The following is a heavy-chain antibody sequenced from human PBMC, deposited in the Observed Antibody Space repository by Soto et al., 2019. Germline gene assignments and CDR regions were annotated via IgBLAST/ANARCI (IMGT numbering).Heavy chain of an antibody. D-gene: IGHD6-13*01. V-gene: IGHV1-69*13. CDR3: AREIAAAGNPHNWFDP. CDR1: GCTFSIYA. Sequence: SVKVSCKASGCTFSIYAISWVRQAPGQGLEWMGGIIPIFGTANYAQKFQGRVTITADESTRTAYMELSSLRSEHTAVYYCAREIAAAGNPHNWFDPWGQGTLVTVSS. J-gene: IGHJ5*02. CDR2: IIPIFGTA.